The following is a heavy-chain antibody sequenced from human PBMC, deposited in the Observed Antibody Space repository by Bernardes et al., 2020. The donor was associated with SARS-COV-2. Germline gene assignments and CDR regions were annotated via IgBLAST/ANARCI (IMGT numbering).Heavy chain of an antibody. J-gene: IGHJ4*02. CDR1: GFTVSSNY. CDR2: IYRGGST. CDR3: ASRMATSWGFDY. V-gene: IGHV3-66*02. D-gene: IGHD3-16*01. Sequence: GGSLRLSCAASGFTVSSNYMGWVRQAPGKGLEWVSVIYRGGSTYYADSVKGRFSISRDNSKNTLFLQMNSLRVEDTAVYYCASRMATSWGFDYWAQGTLVPVSS.